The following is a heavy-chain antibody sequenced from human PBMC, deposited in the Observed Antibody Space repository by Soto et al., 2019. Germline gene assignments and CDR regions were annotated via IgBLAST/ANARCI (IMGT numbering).Heavy chain of an antibody. CDR2: ISGSGGST. V-gene: IGHV3-23*01. J-gene: IGHJ3*02. CDR3: AKVLVRDFYYDSSGYSGGAFDI. CDR1: GFTFSSYA. D-gene: IGHD3-22*01. Sequence: GGSLRLSCAASGFTFSSYAMSWIRQAPGKGLEWVSAISGSGGSTYYADSVKGRFTISRDNSKNTLYLQMNSLRAEDTAVYYCAKVLVRDFYYDSSGYSGGAFDIWGKGKMVTVPS.